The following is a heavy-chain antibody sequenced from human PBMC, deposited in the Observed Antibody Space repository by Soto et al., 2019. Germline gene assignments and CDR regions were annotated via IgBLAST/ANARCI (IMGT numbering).Heavy chain of an antibody. CDR3: ARDSYLNWFDP. CDR1: GFTFSSYG. J-gene: IGHJ5*02. V-gene: IGHV3-33*01. Sequence: QVQLVESGGGVVQPGRSLRLSCAASGFTFSSYGMHWVRQAPGKGLEWVAVIWYDGSNKYYADSVKGRFTISRDNSKHTLYLQMNSLRAEDTAVYYCARDSYLNWFDPWGQGTLVTVSS. CDR2: IWYDGSNK.